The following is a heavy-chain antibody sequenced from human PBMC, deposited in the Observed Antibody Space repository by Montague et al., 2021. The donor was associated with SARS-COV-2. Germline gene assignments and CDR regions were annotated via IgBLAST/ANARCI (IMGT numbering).Heavy chain of an antibody. Sequence: SETLSPTCTVSGYSITHAYYWGWIRQPPGKGLEWIGNIWHGGSTYYNPSLRSRATISLDLSKNQFSLDLNSVTAADTAVYYCARNAYNHYGLDVWGQGTTVTVSS. J-gene: IGHJ6*02. V-gene: IGHV4-38-2*02. CDR3: ARNAYNHYGLDV. CDR1: GYSITHAYY. CDR2: IWHGGST.